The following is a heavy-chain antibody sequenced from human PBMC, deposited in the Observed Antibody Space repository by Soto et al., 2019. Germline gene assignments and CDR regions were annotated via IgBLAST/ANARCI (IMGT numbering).Heavy chain of an antibody. CDR1: GFTFSSYA. V-gene: IGHV3-23*01. CDR3: AKDLLSGSYSLSLYDY. Sequence: GGSLRLSCAASGFTFSSYAMSWVRQAPGKGLEWVSAISGSGGSTYYADSVKGRFTISRDNSKNTLYLQMNSLRAEDTAVYYCAKDLLSGSYSLSLYDYWGQGTLVTVSS. D-gene: IGHD1-26*01. CDR2: ISGSGGST. J-gene: IGHJ4*02.